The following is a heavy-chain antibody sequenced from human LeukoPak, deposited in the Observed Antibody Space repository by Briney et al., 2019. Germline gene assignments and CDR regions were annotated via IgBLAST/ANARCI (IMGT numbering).Heavy chain of an antibody. Sequence: GASVKVSCKASGYTFTSHYMHWVRQAPGQGLEWMGIINPSGGSTSYAQKFQGRVTMTRDMSTSTVYMELSSLRSEDTAVYYCAREDRHTDVSSMVREIGDYWGQGTLVTVSS. V-gene: IGHV1-46*01. D-gene: IGHD3-10*01. J-gene: IGHJ4*02. CDR1: GYTFTSHY. CDR3: AREDRHTDVSSMVREIGDY. CDR2: INPSGGST.